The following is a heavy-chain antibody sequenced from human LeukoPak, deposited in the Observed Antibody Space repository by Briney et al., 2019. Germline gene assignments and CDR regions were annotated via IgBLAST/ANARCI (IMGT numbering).Heavy chain of an antibody. V-gene: IGHV4-39*01. CDR2: IYYSGST. J-gene: IGHJ5*02. CDR3: ARSYYDFWSGYYSP. D-gene: IGHD3-3*01. Sequence: TSETLSLTCTVSGGSISSSSYYWGRIRQPPGTGLEWIGSIYYSGSTYYNPSLKSRVTISVDTSKNQFSLKLSSVTAADTAVYYCARSYYDFWSGYYSPWGQGTLVTVSS. CDR1: GGSISSSSYY.